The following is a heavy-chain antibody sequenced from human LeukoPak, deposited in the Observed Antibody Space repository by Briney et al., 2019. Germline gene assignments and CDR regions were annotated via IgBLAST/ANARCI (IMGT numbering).Heavy chain of an antibody. D-gene: IGHD1-26*01. CDR2: ISGSGGST. J-gene: IGHJ4*02. CDR3: AKDAHPIVTPTSFDY. CDR1: GFIVSGDF. Sequence: GGSLRLSCAASGFIVSGDFMSWVRQAPGKGLEWVSAISGSGGSTYYADSVKGRFTISRDNSKNTLYLQMNSLRAEDTAVYYCAKDAHPIVTPTSFDYWGQGTLVTVSS. V-gene: IGHV3-23*01.